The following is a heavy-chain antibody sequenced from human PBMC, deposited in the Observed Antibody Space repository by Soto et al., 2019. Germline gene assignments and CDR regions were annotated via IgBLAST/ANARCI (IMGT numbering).Heavy chain of an antibody. D-gene: IGHD4-17*01. CDR1: GGTFSSYA. J-gene: IGHJ6*02. CDR3: ATDYGDYPYYYGMDV. Sequence: GASVKVSCKASGGTFSSYAISWVRQAPGQGLEWMGGIIPIFGTANYAQKFQGRVTITADESTSTAYMELSSLRSEDTAVYYCATDYGDYPYYYGMDVWGQGTKVTVSS. V-gene: IGHV1-69*13. CDR2: IIPIFGTA.